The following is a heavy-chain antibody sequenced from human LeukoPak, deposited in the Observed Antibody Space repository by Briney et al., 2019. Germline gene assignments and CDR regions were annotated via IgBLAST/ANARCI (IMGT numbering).Heavy chain of an antibody. V-gene: IGHV3-48*02. Sequence: GGSLRLSCAASGFTFSSYNMNWVRQAPGKGLEWVSYIRSSSSTIYYADSVKGRFTIFRDNAKNSLYLQMNSLSDEDTAVYYCARGGGLDLTLYYFDYWGQGTLVTVSS. CDR1: GFTFSSYN. CDR2: IRSSSSTI. J-gene: IGHJ4*02. CDR3: ARGGGLDLTLYYFDY. D-gene: IGHD3/OR15-3a*01.